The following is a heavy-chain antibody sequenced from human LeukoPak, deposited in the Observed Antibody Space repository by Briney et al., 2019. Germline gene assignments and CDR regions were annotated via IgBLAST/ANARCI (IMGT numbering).Heavy chain of an antibody. Sequence: GGSLRLSCAASGFTFSDYYMSWIRQAPGKGLEWVSYISSSGSNIYYADSVKGRFTISRDNAKNSLHLQMNSLRAEDTAVYYCARDGYNSHFDYWGQGTLVTVSS. CDR3: ARDGYNSHFDY. CDR2: ISSSGSNI. CDR1: GFTFSDYY. D-gene: IGHD5-24*01. J-gene: IGHJ4*02. V-gene: IGHV3-11*04.